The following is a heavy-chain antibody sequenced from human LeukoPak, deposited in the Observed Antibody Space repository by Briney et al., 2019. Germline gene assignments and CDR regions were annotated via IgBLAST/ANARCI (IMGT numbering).Heavy chain of an antibody. V-gene: IGHV3-30*02. Sequence: PGGSLRLSCAASGFTFSSYGMHWVRQAPGKGLEWVAFIRYDGSNKYYADSVKGRFTISRDNSKNTLYLQMNSLRAEDTAVYCCAKELPRGDCSSTSCYESPWGQGTLVTVSS. D-gene: IGHD2-2*01. CDR1: GFTFSSYG. CDR3: AKELPRGDCSSTSCYESP. J-gene: IGHJ4*02. CDR2: IRYDGSNK.